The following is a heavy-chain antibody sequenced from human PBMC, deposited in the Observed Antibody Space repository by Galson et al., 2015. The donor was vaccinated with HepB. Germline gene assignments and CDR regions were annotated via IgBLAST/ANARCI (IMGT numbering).Heavy chain of an antibody. CDR3: ARGQGTATVNRRWERLHIGAMAV. J-gene: IGHJ6*02. CDR1: GGSFSSYA. CDR2: VIPIFGST. Sequence: SVTVSCKASGGSFSSYAFSWVRQAPGQGLEWMGGVIPIFGSTNYAQKFQDRVTIIADESTRTVDMELSSLRPEDAAVYYCARGQGTATVNRRWERLHIGAMAVWGQGATVTVS. D-gene: IGHD4-17*01. V-gene: IGHV1-69*13.